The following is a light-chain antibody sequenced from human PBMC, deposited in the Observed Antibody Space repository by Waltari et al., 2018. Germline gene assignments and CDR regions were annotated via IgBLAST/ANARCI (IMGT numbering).Light chain of an antibody. Sequence: QSALTQPRSVSGSPGQSVTISCSGTSSDVGSYNFGSWYQQHPGNAPKLLIYDFIKRPSGFPDRFSGSKSGNTASLTISGLQTEDESDYYCGSYAGSYTFVFGGGTQLTVL. CDR1: SSDVGSYNF. V-gene: IGLV2-11*01. CDR2: DFI. J-gene: IGLJ7*01. CDR3: GSYAGSYTFV.